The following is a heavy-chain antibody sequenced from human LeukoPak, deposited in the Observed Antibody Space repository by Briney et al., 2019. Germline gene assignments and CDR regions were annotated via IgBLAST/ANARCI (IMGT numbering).Heavy chain of an antibody. CDR3: ARVNYYYDSSGYYPYFDY. Sequence: GGSLRLSCAASGFTFSSYEMNWVRQAPGKGLEWVSYISSSGSTIYYADSVKGRFTISRDNAKNSLYLQMNSLRAEDTAVYYCARVNYYYDSSGYYPYFDYWGQGTLVTVSS. J-gene: IGHJ4*02. CDR2: ISSSGSTI. CDR1: GFTFSSYE. V-gene: IGHV3-48*03. D-gene: IGHD3-22*01.